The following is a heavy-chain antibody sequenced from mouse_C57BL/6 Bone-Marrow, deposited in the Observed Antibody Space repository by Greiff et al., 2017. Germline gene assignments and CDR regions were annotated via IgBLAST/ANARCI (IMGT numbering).Heavy chain of an antibody. CDR1: GYTFTDYY. CDR2: INPNNGGT. CDR3: ARIDSLFDY. J-gene: IGHJ2*01. Sequence: VQLQQSGPELVKPGASVKISCKASGYTFTDYYMNWVKQSHGKSLEWIGDINPNNGGTSYNQKFKGKATLTVDKSSSTAYMELRSLTSEDSAVYYCARIDSLFDYWGQGTTLTVSS. V-gene: IGHV1-26*01.